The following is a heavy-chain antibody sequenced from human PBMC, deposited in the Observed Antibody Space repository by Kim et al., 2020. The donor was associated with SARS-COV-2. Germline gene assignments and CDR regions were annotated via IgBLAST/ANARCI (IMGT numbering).Heavy chain of an antibody. J-gene: IGHJ4*02. V-gene: IGHV1-2*02. CDR3: ARDLGYCSGGSCYDFDY. D-gene: IGHD2-15*01. Sequence: LQGRVTMTRDTSISTAYMELSRLRSDDTAVYYCARDLGYCSGGSCYDFDYWGQGTLVTVSS.